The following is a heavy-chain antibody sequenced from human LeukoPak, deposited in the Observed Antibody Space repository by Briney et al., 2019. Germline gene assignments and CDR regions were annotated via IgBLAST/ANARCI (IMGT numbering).Heavy chain of an antibody. D-gene: IGHD3-3*01. CDR3: AKGNDFWGGYYYYYYMDV. Sequence: GGSLRLSCVASGFTFSDYGMHWVRRAPGKGLEWVAFTRSDGSNTYYADSVRGRFTISRDNSKNTLYLQMNSLRPEDTAVFYCAKGNDFWGGYYYYYYMDVWGKGTTVIVSS. J-gene: IGHJ6*03. V-gene: IGHV3-30*02. CDR1: GFTFSDYG. CDR2: TRSDGSNT.